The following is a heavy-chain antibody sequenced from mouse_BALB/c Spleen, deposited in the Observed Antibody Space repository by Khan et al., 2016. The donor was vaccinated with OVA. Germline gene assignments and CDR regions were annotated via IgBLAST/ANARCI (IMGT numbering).Heavy chain of an antibody. V-gene: IGHV1-9*01. CDR3: ARGNYYGSSSWFGY. CDR1: GYTFSSYW. Sequence: QVQLKESGAELMKPGASVKISCKATGYTFSSYWIEWVKQRPGHGLEWIGAILPGSGRNNYNEKFKGKATFTADTSSNTAYMQLSNLTSDDSAVYYCARGNYYGSSSWFGYWGQGTLVTVSA. D-gene: IGHD1-1*01. CDR2: ILPGSGRN. J-gene: IGHJ3*01.